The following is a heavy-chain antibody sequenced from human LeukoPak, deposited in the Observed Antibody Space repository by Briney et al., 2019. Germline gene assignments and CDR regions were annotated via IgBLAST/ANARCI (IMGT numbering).Heavy chain of an antibody. J-gene: IGHJ6*02. CDR1: GYTFTSYY. D-gene: IGHD6-19*01. Sequence: ASGRVSCKASGYTFTSYYMHWVRQAPGQGLEWMGIINPFGGSTSYAQKLQGRVTMTRDTSTSTVYMELSSLRSEDTAVYYCARGHPDGSGWFGYYYGMDVWGQGTTVTVSS. CDR3: ARGHPDGSGWFGYYYGMDV. CDR2: INPFGGST. V-gene: IGHV1-46*01.